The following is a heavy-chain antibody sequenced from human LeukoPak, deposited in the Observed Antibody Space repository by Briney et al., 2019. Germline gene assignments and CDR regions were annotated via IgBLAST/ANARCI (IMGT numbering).Heavy chain of an antibody. D-gene: IGHD3-22*01. Sequence: SETLSLTCTVSGDSISSSNYYWGWIRQPPGKGLEWIGTIYYNGATQYNPSLRSRVTMSVDTSQNQFSLKLTSVTAADTAVYYCASSTYYYDSSGQIDYWGQGTLVTVSS. CDR1: GDSISSSNYY. CDR2: IYYNGAT. J-gene: IGHJ4*02. CDR3: ASSTYYYDSSGQIDY. V-gene: IGHV4-39*07.